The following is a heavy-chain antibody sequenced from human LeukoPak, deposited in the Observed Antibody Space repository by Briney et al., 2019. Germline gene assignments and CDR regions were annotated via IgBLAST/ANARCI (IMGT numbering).Heavy chain of an antibody. CDR1: GGTFSSYA. D-gene: IGHD6-13*01. V-gene: IGHV1-69*04. CDR2: IIPILGIA. CDR3: AREFTREKPGIAAAGRGIWFDP. J-gene: IGHJ5*02. Sequence: GSSVKVSCKASGGTFSSYAISWVRQAPGQGLEWMGRIIPILGIANYARKFQGRVTITADKSTSTAYMELSSLRSEDTAVYYCAREFTREKPGIAAAGRGIWFDPWGQGTLVTVSS.